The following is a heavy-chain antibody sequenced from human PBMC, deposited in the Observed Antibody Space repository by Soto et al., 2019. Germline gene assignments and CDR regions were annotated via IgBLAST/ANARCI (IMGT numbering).Heavy chain of an antibody. CDR1: GFTFSSYT. CDR2: ISYDGSNK. CDR3: ARDGMSTRPEEYDFDY. D-gene: IGHD1-1*01. Sequence: QVQLVESGGGVVQPGRSLRLSCAASGFTFSSYTMHWVRQAPGKGLEWVAVISYDGSNKYYADSVKGRFTVSRDNSKNTLYLQMTSLRAEDTALYYCARDGMSTRPEEYDFDYWGQGTLVTV. V-gene: IGHV3-30-3*01. J-gene: IGHJ4*02.